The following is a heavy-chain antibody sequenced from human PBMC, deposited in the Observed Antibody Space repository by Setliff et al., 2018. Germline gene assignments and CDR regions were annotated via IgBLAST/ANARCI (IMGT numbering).Heavy chain of an antibody. Sequence: PSETLSLTCTVSGGSISSHYWSWIRQPPGKGLEWIGYIYYSGSTNYNPSLKSRVTISVDTSKNQFSLELSSVTAADTAVYYCARLYEFGELFSNYWGQGTLVTVSS. D-gene: IGHD3-10*01. CDR2: IYYSGST. CDR3: ARLYEFGELFSNY. V-gene: IGHV4-59*08. J-gene: IGHJ4*02. CDR1: GGSISSHY.